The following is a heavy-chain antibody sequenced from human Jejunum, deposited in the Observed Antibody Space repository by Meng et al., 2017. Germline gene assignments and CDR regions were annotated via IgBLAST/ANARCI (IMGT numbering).Heavy chain of an antibody. Sequence: ASVKVSCKASGYSFTGYDIHWVRQASGQGLQWMGWMNPYSGNAGYAQMFQDRVTINRDSAISTGYLELRSLRSEDTAVYYCARVNRVRGGSSLDSWGQGTLVTVSS. V-gene: IGHV1-8*03. CDR3: ARVNRVRGGSSLDS. CDR1: GYSFTGYD. CDR2: MNPYSGNA. J-gene: IGHJ4*02. D-gene: IGHD3-16*01.